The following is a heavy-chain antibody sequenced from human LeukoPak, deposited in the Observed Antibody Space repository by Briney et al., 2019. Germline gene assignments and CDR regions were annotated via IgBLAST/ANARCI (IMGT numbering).Heavy chain of an antibody. D-gene: IGHD3-10*01. CDR3: ARDLLMYYSGSGEST. Sequence: ASVKVSCKASGYTSTGYYMHLVRQAPGQGLEWMGWINPHSGGTNYAQKFQGRVTMTRDTSISTAYMELSRLRSDDTAVYYCARDLLMYYSGSGESTWGQGTLVTVSS. J-gene: IGHJ5*02. CDR1: GYTSTGYY. V-gene: IGHV1-2*02. CDR2: INPHSGGT.